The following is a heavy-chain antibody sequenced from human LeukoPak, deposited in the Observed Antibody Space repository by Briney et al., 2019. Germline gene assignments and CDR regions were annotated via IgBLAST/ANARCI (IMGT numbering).Heavy chain of an antibody. J-gene: IGHJ3*02. V-gene: IGHV4-59*01. CDR1: GGSISSYY. CDR3: ARDRYSGYDGFGAFDI. CDR2: IYYSGST. Sequence: PSETLSLTCTVSGGSISSYYWSWIRQPPGKGLEWIGYIYYSGSTNYNPSLKSRVTISVDTSKNQFSLKLSSVTAADTAVYYCARDRYSGYDGFGAFDIWGQGTMVTVSS. D-gene: IGHD5-12*01.